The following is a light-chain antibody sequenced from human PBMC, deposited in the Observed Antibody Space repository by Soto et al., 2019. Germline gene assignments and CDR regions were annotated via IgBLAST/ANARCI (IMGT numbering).Light chain of an antibody. CDR3: QQRSNWPWT. CDR2: DAS. CDR1: QSVTSSQ. V-gene: IGKV3D-20*02. J-gene: IGKJ1*01. Sequence: EIVLTQSPGTLSLSPGERATLSCRASQSVTSSQLAWYQQKPGQAPRLLIYDASNRATGIPARFSGSGSGTDFTLTISSLEPEDFAVYYCQQRSNWPWTFGQGTKVDI.